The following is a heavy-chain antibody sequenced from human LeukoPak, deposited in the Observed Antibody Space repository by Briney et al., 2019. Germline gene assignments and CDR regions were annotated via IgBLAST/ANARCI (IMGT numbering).Heavy chain of an antibody. CDR2: ISSSNDYI. D-gene: IGHD4-17*01. Sequence: PGGSLRLSCAASGFTFSTSTMNWVRQAPGKGLEWVSSISSSNDYIYYADSVKGRFTISRDNAKNSLYLQMNSLRAEDTAVYYCAKDPPLYGDYNYYFDYWGQGTLVTVSS. V-gene: IGHV3-21*04. CDR1: GFTFSTST. J-gene: IGHJ4*02. CDR3: AKDPPLYGDYNYYFDY.